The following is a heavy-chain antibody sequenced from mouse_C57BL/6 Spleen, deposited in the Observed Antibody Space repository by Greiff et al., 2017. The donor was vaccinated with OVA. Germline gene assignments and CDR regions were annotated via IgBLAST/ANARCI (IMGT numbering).Heavy chain of an antibody. D-gene: IGHD2-5*01. Sequence: EVQGVESGGGLVKPGGSLKLSCAASGFTFSSYAMSWVRQTPEKRLEWVATISDGGSYTYYPDNVKGRFTISRDNAKNNLYLQMSHLKSEDTAMYYCARDYSNYEGVWFAYWGQGTLVTVSA. CDR2: ISDGGSYT. CDR3: ARDYSNYEGVWFAY. J-gene: IGHJ3*01. CDR1: GFTFSSYA. V-gene: IGHV5-4*01.